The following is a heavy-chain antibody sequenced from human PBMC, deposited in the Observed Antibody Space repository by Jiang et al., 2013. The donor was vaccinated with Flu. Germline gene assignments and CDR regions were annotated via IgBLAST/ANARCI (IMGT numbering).Heavy chain of an antibody. D-gene: IGHD6-13*01. V-gene: IGHV4-39*07. CDR1: GDSISSGFYY. J-gene: IGHJ4*02. CDR2: IYYSGTT. CDR3: ARDSSSWPKRFEY. Sequence: GSGLVKPSDTLSLTCTVSGDSISSGFYYWGWIRQTPGKGLEWIGNIYYSGTTNYNPSLKSRVTISVDPSKSQLSLRLSSVTAADTAMYYCARDSSSWPKRFEYWGQGTLVTVSS.